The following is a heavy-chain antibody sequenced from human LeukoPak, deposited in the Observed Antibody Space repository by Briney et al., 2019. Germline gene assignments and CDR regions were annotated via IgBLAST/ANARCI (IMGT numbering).Heavy chain of an antibody. J-gene: IGHJ4*02. CDR1: GFTFSSYG. CDR2: IRYDGSNK. V-gene: IGHV3-30*02. D-gene: IGHD3-10*01. CDR3: AKDRPLMVRGAFDY. Sequence: HPGGSLRLSCAASGFTFSSYGMHWVRQAPGKGLEWVAFIRYDGSNKYYADSVKGRFTISRDNSKNTLYLQMNNLRAEDTAVYYCAKDRPLMVRGAFDYWGQGTLVTVSS.